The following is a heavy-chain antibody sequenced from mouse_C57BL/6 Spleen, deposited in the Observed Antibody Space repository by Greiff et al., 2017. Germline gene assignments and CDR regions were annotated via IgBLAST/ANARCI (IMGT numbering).Heavy chain of an antibody. J-gene: IGHJ4*01. CDR1: GYTFTSYW. CDR3: AREPIYYYGSSKYYYAMDY. CDR2: IHPNSGST. D-gene: IGHD1-1*01. V-gene: IGHV1-64*01. Sequence: QVQLQQPGAELVKPGASVKLSCKASGYTFTSYWMHWVKQRPGQGLEWIGMIHPNSGSTNYNEKFKSKATLTVDKSSSTAYMQLSSLTSEDSAVYYCAREPIYYYGSSKYYYAMDYWGQGTSVTVSS.